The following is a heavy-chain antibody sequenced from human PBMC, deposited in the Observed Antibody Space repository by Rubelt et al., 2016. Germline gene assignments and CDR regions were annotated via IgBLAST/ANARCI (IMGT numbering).Heavy chain of an antibody. J-gene: IGHJ5*02. V-gene: IGHV3-21*01. Sequence: SISSSSSYIYYADSVKGRFTISRDNAKNSLYLQMNSLRAEDTAVYYCASDPKDGTFYPWGQGTLVTVSS. CDR2: ISSSSSYI. CDR3: ASDPKDGTFYP. D-gene: IGHD1-1*01.